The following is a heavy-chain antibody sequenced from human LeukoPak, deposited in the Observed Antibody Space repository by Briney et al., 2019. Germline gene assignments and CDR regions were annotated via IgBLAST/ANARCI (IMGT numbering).Heavy chain of an antibody. Sequence: SETLSLTCTVSGTSIRSYDYYWGWIRQPPGKGLDWIGSVYFTGTTYYNPSLKSRVIMSVDTSKNHLSLTLSSVTAADTAVYYCARVGWTQLKFVFDPWGLGTVVSVSS. V-gene: IGHV4-39*07. J-gene: IGHJ5*02. CDR2: VYFTGTT. CDR1: GTSIRSYDYY. CDR3: ARVGWTQLKFVFDP. D-gene: IGHD1-1*01.